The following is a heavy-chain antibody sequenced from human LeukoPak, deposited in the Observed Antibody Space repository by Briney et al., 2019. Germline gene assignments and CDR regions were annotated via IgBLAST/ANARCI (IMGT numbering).Heavy chain of an antibody. CDR1: GFTFDDYA. V-gene: IGHV3-9*01. CDR2: ISWNSGSI. D-gene: IGHD3-9*01. Sequence: GRSLRLSCAASGFTFDDYAMHWVRQAPGKGLEWVSGISWNSGSIGYADSVKGRFTISRDNAKNTLYLQMNSLRAEDTAVYYCARELRYFDWLLGMEYFDYWGQGTLVTVSS. CDR3: ARELRYFDWLLGMEYFDY. J-gene: IGHJ4*02.